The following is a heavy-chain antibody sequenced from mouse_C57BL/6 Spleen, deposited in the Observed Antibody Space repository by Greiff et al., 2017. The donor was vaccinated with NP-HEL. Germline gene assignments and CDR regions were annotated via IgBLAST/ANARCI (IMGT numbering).Heavy chain of an antibody. CDR3: ARNWDLAY. V-gene: IGHV7-3*01. Sequence: EVHLVESGGGLVQPGGSLSLSCAASGFTFTDYYMSWVRQPPGKALEWLGFIRNKANGYTTEYSESVKGRFTISSDNSQSILYLQLNALSAEYSATYCCARNWDLAYWGQGTLVTVSA. CDR2: IRNKANGYTT. J-gene: IGHJ3*01. CDR1: GFTFTDYY. D-gene: IGHD4-1*01.